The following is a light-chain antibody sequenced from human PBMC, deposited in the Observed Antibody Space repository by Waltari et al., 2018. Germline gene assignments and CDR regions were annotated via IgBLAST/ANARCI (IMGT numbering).Light chain of an antibody. CDR1: SSDIGRYSF. CDR2: DVF. CDR3: SSHTTSNTLI. V-gene: IGLV2-14*03. Sequence: QSALTQPASEAGSPGQSITISCTGSSSDIGRYSFVSWYQQHPGKAPKLILYDVFNRPSGVSNRFSGSKSGNTASLTISGLQPEDETDYYCSSHTTSNTLIFGGGTSVTVL. J-gene: IGLJ2*01.